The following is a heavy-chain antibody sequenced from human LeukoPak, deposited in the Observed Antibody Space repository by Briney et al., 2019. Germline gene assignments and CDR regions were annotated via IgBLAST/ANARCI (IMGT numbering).Heavy chain of an antibody. CDR1: GFTFRDSA. Sequence: GGSLRLSCAASGFTFRDSAMHWVRQASGKGLEWIGRVKTKANNYATAYAASVMGRFTISRDDSKNTAYLEMNSLKIEDTAVYYCTREFHSSGWYLTFAYWGQGSQVTVSS. V-gene: IGHV3-73*01. CDR3: TREFHSSGWYLTFAY. D-gene: IGHD6-19*01. J-gene: IGHJ4*02. CDR2: VKTKANNYAT.